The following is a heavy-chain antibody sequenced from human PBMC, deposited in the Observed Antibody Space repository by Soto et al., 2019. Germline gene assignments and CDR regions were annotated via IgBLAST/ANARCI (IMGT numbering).Heavy chain of an antibody. J-gene: IGHJ5*02. V-gene: IGHV3-7*01. CDR1: GFTFNTCW. CDR2: INHDESEK. CDR3: VRVPAFHYDFWAGQNWFDP. D-gene: IGHD3-3*01. Sequence: EVQLVESGGGLVQPGGSLRLSCAASGFTFNTCWMSWVRQAPGKGLEWVANINHDESEKYYVDSVRGRFTISRDNAKNSLFLQMNSLRAEDTALYYCVRVPAFHYDFWAGQNWFDPWGQGTLVTVSS.